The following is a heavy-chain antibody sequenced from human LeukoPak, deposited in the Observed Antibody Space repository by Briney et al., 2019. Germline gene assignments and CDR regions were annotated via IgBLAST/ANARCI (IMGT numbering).Heavy chain of an antibody. J-gene: IGHJ4*02. V-gene: IGHV3-30-3*02. D-gene: IGHD6-19*01. Sequence: GGSLRLSCAASGFTFSCCAIHWVRQAPGRGLEWVAVISSDENTKFYADSVKGRFTVYRDNSKKTVWLQMNSLRAEDTAVYYCAKKGGSSGRYDYLDYWGQGTLVTVSS. CDR1: GFTFSCCA. CDR3: AKKGGSSGRYDYLDY. CDR2: ISSDENTK.